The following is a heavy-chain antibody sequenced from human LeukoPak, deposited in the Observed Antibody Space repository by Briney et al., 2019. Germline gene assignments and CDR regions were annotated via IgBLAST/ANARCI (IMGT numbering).Heavy chain of an antibody. CDR1: GYTFTYRY. V-gene: IGHV1-18*04. CDR2: ISTYNGNT. Sequence: WASVKVSCKASGYTFTYRYLHWVRQAPGQGPEWMGWISTYNGNTKYAEKFQGRVTMTTDTPTSTAYMELRSLRSDDTAVYYCARDEDYGIFVNVDYWGQGTLVTVSS. CDR3: ARDEDYGIFVNVDY. D-gene: IGHD4-17*01. J-gene: IGHJ4*02.